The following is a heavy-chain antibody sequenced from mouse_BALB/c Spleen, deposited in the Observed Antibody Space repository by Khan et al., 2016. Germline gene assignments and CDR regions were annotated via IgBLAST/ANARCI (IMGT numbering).Heavy chain of an antibody. D-gene: IGHD1-1*01. Sequence: EVQLQESGPGLVKPSQSLSLTCTVTGYSITSDYAWNWIRQFPGNKLEWMGYISYSGSTSYNPSLKSRISITRDTSKNQFFLQLNSVTTEDTTTYYGARRRFYYGAMDYWGQGTSVTVSS. CDR2: ISYSGST. CDR1: GYSITSDYA. CDR3: ARRRFYYGAMDY. J-gene: IGHJ4*01. V-gene: IGHV3-2*02.